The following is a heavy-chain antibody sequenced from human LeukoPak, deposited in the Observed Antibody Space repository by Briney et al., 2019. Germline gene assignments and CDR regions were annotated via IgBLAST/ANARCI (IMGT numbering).Heavy chain of an antibody. V-gene: IGHV4-4*07. CDR1: GGSISSYY. D-gene: IGHD3-16*01. CDR2: IYTSGST. Sequence: PSETLSLTCTVSGGSISSYYWSWIRQPAGKGLKWIGRIYTSGSTNYNPSLKSRVTMSVDTSKNQFSLKLSSVTAADTAVYYCARDFMTDAFDIWGQGTMVTVSS. J-gene: IGHJ3*02. CDR3: ARDFMTDAFDI.